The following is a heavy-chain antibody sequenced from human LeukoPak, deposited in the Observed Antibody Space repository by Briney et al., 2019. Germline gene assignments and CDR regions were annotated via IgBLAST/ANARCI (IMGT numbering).Heavy chain of an antibody. CDR3: ARAGYSSSWYSTHTRQDV. CDR1: GGSISSYY. CDR2: IYYDGST. D-gene: IGHD6-13*01. Sequence: SETLSLTCTVSGGSISSYYWSWIRQSPGKGLEWIGYIYYDGSTNYNPSLKSRVTISVDTSKNQFSLKLSSVTAADTAVYYCARAGYSSSWYSTHTRQDVWGKGTTVTVSS. V-gene: IGHV4-59*08. J-gene: IGHJ6*04.